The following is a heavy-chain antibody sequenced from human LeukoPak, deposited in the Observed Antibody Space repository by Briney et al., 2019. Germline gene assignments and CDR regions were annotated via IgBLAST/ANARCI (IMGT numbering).Heavy chain of an antibody. CDR3: TSSYSSSWENWFDP. J-gene: IGHJ5*02. CDR2: IRSKAYGGTT. Sequence: GGSLRLSCTASGFTFGDYAMSWVRQAPGKGLEWVGFIRSKAYGGTTEYAASAKGSFTISRDDSKSIAYLQMNSLKTGDTAVYYRTSSYSSSWENWFDPWGQGTLVTVSS. D-gene: IGHD6-13*01. CDR1: GFTFGDYA. V-gene: IGHV3-49*04.